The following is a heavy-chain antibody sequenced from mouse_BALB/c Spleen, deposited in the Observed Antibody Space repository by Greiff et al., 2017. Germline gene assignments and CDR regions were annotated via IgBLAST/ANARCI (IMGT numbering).Heavy chain of an antibody. J-gene: IGHJ4*01. CDR1: GFAFSSYD. CDR2: ISSGGGST. V-gene: IGHV5-12-1*01. Sequence: EVQGVESGGGLVKPGGSLKLSCAASGFAFSSYDMSWVRQTPEKRLEWVAYISSGGGSTYYPDTVKGRFTISRDNAKNTLYLQMSSLKSEDTAMYYCARQEGSMDYWGQGTSVTVSS. CDR3: ARQEGSMDY.